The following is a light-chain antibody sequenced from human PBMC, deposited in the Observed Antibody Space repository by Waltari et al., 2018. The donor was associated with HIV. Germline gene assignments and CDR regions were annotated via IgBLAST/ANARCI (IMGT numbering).Light chain of an antibody. CDR2: NTN. Sequence: QSVLTQPPSVSGAPGQRVTLSCTGGNSNIGTHAVHWYQQVPAAAPQLLIYNTNNRRSGVPGRFSGSQSGTSASLASTGLQADDEADYYCQSSDNTLGGSVVGGGTRLTVL. J-gene: IGLJ2*01. CDR1: NSNIGTHA. V-gene: IGLV1-40*01. CDR3: QSSDNTLGGSV.